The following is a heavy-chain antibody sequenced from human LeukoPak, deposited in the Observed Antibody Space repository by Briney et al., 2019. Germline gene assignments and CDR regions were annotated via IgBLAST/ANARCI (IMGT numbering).Heavy chain of an antibody. CDR2: IYHRGNT. CDR1: GGSISSSNW. CDR3: ARRPDNTGWFFDY. Sequence: SSETLSLTCAVSGGSISSSNWWSWVRQPPGKGLERIGEIYHRGNTNYNPSLKNRVTISVDKSKNQFSLNLSSVTAADTAVYYCARRPDNTGWFFDYWGQGTLVTASS. J-gene: IGHJ4*02. D-gene: IGHD6-19*01. V-gene: IGHV4-4*02.